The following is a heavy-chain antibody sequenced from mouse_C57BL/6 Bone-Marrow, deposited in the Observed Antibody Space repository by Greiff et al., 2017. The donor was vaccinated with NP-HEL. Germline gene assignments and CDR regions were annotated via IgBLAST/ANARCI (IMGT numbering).Heavy chain of an antibody. CDR2: IHPNSGST. Sequence: VQLQQSGAELVKPGASVKLSCKASGYTFTSYWMHWVKQRPGQGLEWIGMIHPNSGSTNYNEKFKSKATLTVDKSSSTAYMQLSSLTSEDSAVYYCARSPYLPVDYAMDYWGQGTSVTVSS. CDR3: ARSPYLPVDYAMDY. V-gene: IGHV1-64*01. D-gene: IGHD1-1*01. CDR1: GYTFTSYW. J-gene: IGHJ4*01.